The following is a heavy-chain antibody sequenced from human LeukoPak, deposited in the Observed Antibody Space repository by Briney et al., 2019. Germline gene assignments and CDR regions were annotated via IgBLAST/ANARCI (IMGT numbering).Heavy chain of an antibody. D-gene: IGHD3-9*01. J-gene: IGHJ3*02. Sequence: GGSLRLSCAASGFTFTTYEMNWVRQAPGKGLEWVSYMSNGGKTTYYADSVKGRFTISRDNAKNSLYLQMNSLGGEDTAVYYCAKGRWGLTINNFDIWGQGRMVTVSS. V-gene: IGHV3-48*03. CDR1: GFTFTTYE. CDR2: MSNGGKTT. CDR3: AKGRWGLTINNFDI.